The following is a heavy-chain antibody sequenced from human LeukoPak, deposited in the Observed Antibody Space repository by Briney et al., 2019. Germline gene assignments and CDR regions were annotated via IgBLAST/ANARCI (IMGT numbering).Heavy chain of an antibody. V-gene: IGHV2-5*02. J-gene: IGHJ4*02. CDR3: AHSIHCSSTSCRTIPFDY. Sequence: SGPTLVKPTQTLTLTCTFSGFSLSTSGVGVGWIRQPPGKALEWLALIYWDDDKRYSPSLKSRLTITKDTSKNQVVLTMTNMDPVDTATYYCAHSIHCSSTSCRTIPFDYWGQGTLVTVSS. D-gene: IGHD2-2*01. CDR1: GFSLSTSGVG. CDR2: IYWDDDK.